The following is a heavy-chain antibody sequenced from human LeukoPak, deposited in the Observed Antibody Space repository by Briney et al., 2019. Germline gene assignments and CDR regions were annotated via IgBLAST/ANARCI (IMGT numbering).Heavy chain of an antibody. D-gene: IGHD2-2*01. CDR2: ISYDGSNK. CDR3: AVKGPAAGYGMDV. J-gene: IGHJ6*02. V-gene: IGHV3-30-3*01. Sequence: GRSLRLSCAASGFTFSSYAMHWVRQAPGKGLEWVAVISYDGSNKYYADSVKGRFTISRDNSKNTLYLQMNSLRAEDTAVYYCAVKGPAAGYGMDVWGQGTTVTVSS. CDR1: GFTFSSYA.